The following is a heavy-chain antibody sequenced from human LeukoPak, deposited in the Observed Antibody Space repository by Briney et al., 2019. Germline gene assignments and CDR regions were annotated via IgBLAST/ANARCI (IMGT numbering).Heavy chain of an antibody. V-gene: IGHV3-74*01. CDR1: GFIFSNYW. D-gene: IGHD5-24*01. Sequence: PGGSLRLSCAASGFIFSNYWMLWVRQAPGKGLVWVSRIKYDGSHTDYADSVKGRFTISRDNAKNTLFPQMNSLRAEDTAVYYCATARRQGYNLVDSWGQGTRVTVSS. J-gene: IGHJ5*02. CDR3: ATARRQGYNLVDS. CDR2: IKYDGSHT.